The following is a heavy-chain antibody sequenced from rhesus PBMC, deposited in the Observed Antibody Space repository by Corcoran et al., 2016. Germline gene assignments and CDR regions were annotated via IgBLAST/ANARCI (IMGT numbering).Heavy chain of an antibody. J-gene: IGHJ5-2*02. V-gene: IGHV2S1*01. CDR2: IYWDDDK. CDR1: GFPLRTSGMG. Sequence: QVTLKESGPAWGNPTQTLTLPCPFSGFPLRTSGMGFGWIRQPPGKPREGLASIYWDDDKYYSTSLKSRLTISKDTSKNQVVLTMTNMDPVDTATYYCARGGGGSNPLGYYNSLDVWGRGVLVTVSS. CDR3: ARGGGGSNPLGYYNSLDV. D-gene: IGHD2-2*01.